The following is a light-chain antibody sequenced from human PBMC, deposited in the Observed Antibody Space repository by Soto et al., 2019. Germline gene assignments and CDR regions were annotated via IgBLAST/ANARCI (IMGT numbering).Light chain of an antibody. J-gene: IGKJ4*01. V-gene: IGKV3-20*01. Sequence: ENLLTQSPGTLSLSPGEGATLSCRASQSVGSNYLAWYQQKPGQAPRLLIYGASSRATGIPDRFSGSGSGTDFTLTISRLEPEDVAMYYCQQYAYSPLTFGGVTKVEIK. CDR2: GAS. CDR3: QQYAYSPLT. CDR1: QSVGSNY.